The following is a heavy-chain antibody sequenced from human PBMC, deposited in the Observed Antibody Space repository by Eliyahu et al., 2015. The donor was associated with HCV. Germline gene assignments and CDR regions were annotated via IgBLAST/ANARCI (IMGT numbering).Heavy chain of an antibody. CDR3: ARPMFTSNYFDC. V-gene: IGHV3-48*03. CDR2: INNSGDNI. J-gene: IGHJ4*02. D-gene: IGHD3-10*02. Sequence: EVQLVESGGGLVHPGGSXXLXCAALGFTFXXYEMHXVRQAPGKGLEWVSYINNSGDNIHYPDSVKGRFTISRDNARNLLYLQMDSLRAEDTAVYYCARPMFTSNYFDCWGQGTLVTVSS. CDR1: GFTFXXYE.